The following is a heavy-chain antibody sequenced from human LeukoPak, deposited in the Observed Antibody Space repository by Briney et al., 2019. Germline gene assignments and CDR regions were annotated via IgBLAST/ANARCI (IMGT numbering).Heavy chain of an antibody. CDR3: AKVESWYYFYY. CDR1: GLTFSNYA. Sequence: GGSLRLSCAASGLTFSNYAMSWVRQAPGKGLEWVSVISGSGGSTYYADSVKGRFTISRDNSKNTLYLQMNSLRAEDTAVYYCAKVESWYYFYYWGLGTLVTVSS. CDR2: ISGSGGST. J-gene: IGHJ4*02. D-gene: IGHD2-15*01. V-gene: IGHV3-23*01.